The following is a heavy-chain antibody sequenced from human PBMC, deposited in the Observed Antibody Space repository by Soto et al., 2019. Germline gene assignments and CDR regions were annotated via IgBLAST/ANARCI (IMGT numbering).Heavy chain of an antibody. CDR2: IYPGDSDT. CDR3: ARDGYYYDSSGYQGSYYYYGMDV. J-gene: IGHJ6*02. D-gene: IGHD3-22*01. CDR1: GYSFTSYW. Sequence: GESLKISCKGSGYSFTSYWIGWVRQMPGKGLEWMGIIYPGDSDTRYSPSFQGQVTISADKSISTAYLQWSSLKASDTAMYYCARDGYYYDSSGYQGSYYYYGMDVWGQGTTVTVSS. V-gene: IGHV5-51*01.